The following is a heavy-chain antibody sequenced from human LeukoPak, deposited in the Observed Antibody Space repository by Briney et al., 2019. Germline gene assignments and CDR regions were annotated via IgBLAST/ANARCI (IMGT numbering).Heavy chain of an antibody. Sequence: SETLSLTCTVSGYSITSAYYRGWIRQPPGKGLEWIGSFFLKGSTYYNPSLKSRVTISVDTSKNQFSLTLSSVTAADTAVYYCARVARCTSCFDVDYWGQGTLVTVSS. D-gene: IGHD2-2*01. CDR1: GYSITSAYY. J-gene: IGHJ4*02. CDR3: ARVARCTSCFDVDY. V-gene: IGHV4-38-2*02. CDR2: FFLKGST.